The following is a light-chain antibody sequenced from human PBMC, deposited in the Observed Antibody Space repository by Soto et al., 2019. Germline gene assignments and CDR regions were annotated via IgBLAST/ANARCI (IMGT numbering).Light chain of an antibody. Sequence: ELVLTQSPATLSLSPGERATLFCRASQSVSSSYLGWYKQKPGQDPRLLIYGASSRDTGIPDRFSASGSGTDFPLTISSLEAEDFAMYCCQQHGSSPVTFGQGTKVEIK. CDR3: QQHGSSPVT. CDR2: GAS. CDR1: QSVSSSY. V-gene: IGKV3-20*01. J-gene: IGKJ1*01.